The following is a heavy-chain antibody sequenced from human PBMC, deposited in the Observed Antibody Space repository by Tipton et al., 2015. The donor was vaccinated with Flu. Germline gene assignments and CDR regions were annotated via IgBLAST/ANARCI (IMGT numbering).Heavy chain of an antibody. Sequence: LSLTCTVSGDSMRSDYFWGWIRQAPGKGLEWVSGFSASARTTYFADSVKGRFTISRDNFKNTLYLQMNSLRAEDTAVYYCAKVIPELVAGLDYWGQGTLVTVSS. J-gene: IGHJ4*02. CDR3: AKVIPELVAGLDY. D-gene: IGHD6-19*01. CDR2: FSASARTT. V-gene: IGHV3-23*01. CDR1: GDSMRSDY.